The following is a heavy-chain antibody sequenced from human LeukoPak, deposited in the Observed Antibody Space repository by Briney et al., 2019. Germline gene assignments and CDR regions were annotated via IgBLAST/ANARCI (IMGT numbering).Heavy chain of an antibody. CDR3: ARAASYSSSSPFNY. CDR2: IIPIFGTA. J-gene: IGHJ4*02. CDR1: GGTFSSYA. D-gene: IGHD6-6*01. Sequence: SVKVSCKASGGTFSSYAISWVRQAPGQGLEWMGGIIPIFGTANYAQKFQGRVTMTRDTSTSTVYMELSSLRSEDAAVYYCARAASYSSSSPFNYWGQGTLVTVSS. V-gene: IGHV1-69*05.